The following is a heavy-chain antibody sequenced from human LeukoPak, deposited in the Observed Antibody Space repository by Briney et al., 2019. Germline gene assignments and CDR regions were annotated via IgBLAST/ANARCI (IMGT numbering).Heavy chain of an antibody. Sequence: SETLSLTCAVYGGSFSGYHWSWIRQPPGKGLEWIGEINHSGSTNYNPSLKSRVTISVDTSKNQFSLKLSSVTAADTAVYYCARRGSSWFHFDYWGQGTLVTVSS. CDR2: INHSGST. CDR1: GGSFSGYH. CDR3: ARRGSSWFHFDY. D-gene: IGHD6-13*01. J-gene: IGHJ4*02. V-gene: IGHV4-34*01.